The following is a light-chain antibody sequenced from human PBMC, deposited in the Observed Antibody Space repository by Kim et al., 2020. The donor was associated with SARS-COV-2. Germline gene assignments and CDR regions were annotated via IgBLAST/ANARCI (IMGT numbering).Light chain of an antibody. V-gene: IGLV4-69*01. CDR2: VNSDGSH. Sequence: SVKLTCTLSSGHSSYTIAWHQQQPEKGPRYLMKVNSDGSHNKGDGIPDRFSGSSSGAERYLTISSLQSEDEADYYCQTWGTGIRVVFGGGTQLTVL. CDR1: SGHSSYT. J-gene: IGLJ2*01. CDR3: QTWGTGIRVV.